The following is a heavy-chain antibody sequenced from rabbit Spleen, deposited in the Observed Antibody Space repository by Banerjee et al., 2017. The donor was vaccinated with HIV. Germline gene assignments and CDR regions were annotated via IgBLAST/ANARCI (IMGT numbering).Heavy chain of an antibody. J-gene: IGHJ6*01. CDR2: IYAGSSGST. CDR1: GFSFGDRDV. V-gene: IGHV1S45*01. D-gene: IGHD8-1*01. CDR3: ARDAGTSFSTYGMDL. Sequence: QEQLEESGGGLVKPEGSLTVTCKASGFSFGDRDVMCWVRPAPGKGLEWIACIYAGSSGSTYSATWAKGRFTISKTSSTTVTLQMTSLTAADTATYFCARDAGTSFSTYGMDLWGPGTLVTVS.